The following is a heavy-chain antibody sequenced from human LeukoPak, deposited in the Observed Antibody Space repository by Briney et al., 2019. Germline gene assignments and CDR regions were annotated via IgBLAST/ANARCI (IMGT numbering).Heavy chain of an antibody. CDR1: GFTFSNYG. V-gene: IGHV3-30*18. J-gene: IGHJ4*02. CDR3: AKDNVAAAGRYFDY. CDR2: ISYDGSNK. D-gene: IGHD6-13*01. Sequence: PGRSLRLSCAASGFTFSNYGMHLVRQAPDKGLEWVALISYDGSNKYFADSVKGRFTISRDNSKNTLYLQMHSLRAEDTAVYYCAKDNVAAAGRYFDYWGQGTLVTVSS.